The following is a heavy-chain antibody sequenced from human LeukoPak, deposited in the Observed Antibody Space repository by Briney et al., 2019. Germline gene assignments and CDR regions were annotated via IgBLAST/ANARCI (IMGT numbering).Heavy chain of an antibody. CDR1: GGSISGWY. V-gene: IGHV4-59*01. D-gene: IGHD1-1*01. CDR3: AGDVMSTALDAFDV. CDR2: IYDSGTT. J-gene: IGHJ3*01. Sequence: PSETLSLTCAVSGGSISGWYWSWIRQPPGKGLEWIGHIYDSGTTNYNPSLKSRVTMSVDSSKNQFSLKLTSVTAADTAVYYCAGDVMSTALDAFDVWGQGTVVTVSS.